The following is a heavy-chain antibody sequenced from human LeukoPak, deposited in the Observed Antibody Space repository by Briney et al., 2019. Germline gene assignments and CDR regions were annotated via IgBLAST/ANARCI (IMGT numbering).Heavy chain of an antibody. CDR2: IGGSGAST. V-gene: IGHV3-23*01. Sequence: GGSLRLSCAASGFCFSSYAMTWVRQAPGKGLEGVSSIGGSGASTYYADSLKGRISVSRDDSKNIFYLQMNSLTVEDSALYYCVRSNIVVVAAAADIWGQGTMVTVSS. J-gene: IGHJ3*02. D-gene: IGHD2-2*01. CDR1: GFCFSSYA. CDR3: VRSNIVVVAAAADI.